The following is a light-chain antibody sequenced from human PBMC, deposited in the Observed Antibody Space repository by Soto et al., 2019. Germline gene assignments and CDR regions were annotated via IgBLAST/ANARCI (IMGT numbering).Light chain of an antibody. CDR1: KSVSSN. Sequence: EIVMTQSPATLSVSPGERATLSCRASKSVSSNLAWYQQKPGQAPRLLIYGASTRATGIPARFSGSGSGTEFTLTISSLQSEDFAVYYCQQYNKWPPKTFGKGTKVEIK. J-gene: IGKJ1*01. V-gene: IGKV3-15*01. CDR3: QQYNKWPPKT. CDR2: GAS.